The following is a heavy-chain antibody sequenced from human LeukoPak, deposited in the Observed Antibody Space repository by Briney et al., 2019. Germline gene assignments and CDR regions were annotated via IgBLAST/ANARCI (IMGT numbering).Heavy chain of an antibody. D-gene: IGHD3-9*01. CDR1: GGSISSSSYY. CDR2: IYYSGST. V-gene: IGHV4-39*07. J-gene: IGHJ5*02. CDR3: ARVPFYYDILTGYNWFDP. Sequence: SETLSLTCTVSGGSISSSSYYWGWIRQPPGKGLEWIGIIYYSGSTYYNPSLKSRVTISVDTSKNQFSLKLISVTAADTAVYYCARVPFYYDILTGYNWFDPWGQGTLVTVSS.